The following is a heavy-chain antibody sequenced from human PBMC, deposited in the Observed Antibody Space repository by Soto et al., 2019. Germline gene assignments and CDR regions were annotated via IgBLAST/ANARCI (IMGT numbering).Heavy chain of an antibody. CDR2: MNPNSGNT. V-gene: IGHV1-8*01. D-gene: IGHD2-15*01. J-gene: IGHJ6*03. CDR1: GYTFTSYD. Sequence: ASVKVSCKASGYTFTSYDINWVRQATGQGLEWMGWMNPNSGNTGYAQKFQGRVTMTRNTSISTAYMELSSLRAEDTAVYYCAAVVIPAPYYHHLDVWGKGTTVTVSS. CDR3: AAVVIPAPYYHHLDV.